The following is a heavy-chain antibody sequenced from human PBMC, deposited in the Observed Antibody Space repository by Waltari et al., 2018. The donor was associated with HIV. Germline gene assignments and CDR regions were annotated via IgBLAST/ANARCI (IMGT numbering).Heavy chain of an antibody. Sequence: QVLLLQLGAECKKPGPSVKVSCMASGDTVTGSHIRWVRQAPGQGLEWMGWMNPNSGGTQFSQKVQGRVTMTRDKSSSTAYLELKGLTSADTALYWCSRGGVILTGYYPSGLSWGQGTLVTVSS. V-gene: IGHV1-2*02. D-gene: IGHD3-9*01. CDR1: GDTVTGSH. J-gene: IGHJ5*02. CDR3: SRGGVILTGYYPSGLS. CDR2: MNPNSGGT.